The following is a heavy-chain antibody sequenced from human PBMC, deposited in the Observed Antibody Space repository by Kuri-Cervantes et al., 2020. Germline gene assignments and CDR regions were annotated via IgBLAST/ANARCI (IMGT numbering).Heavy chain of an antibody. D-gene: IGHD6-13*01. Sequence: GGSLRLSCAASGFTFSSYAMHWVRQAPGKGLEWVAVISYDGSNKYYADSVKGRFTISRDNAKNSLYLQMNSLRADDTAVYYRAKNSVSAAGDFWGQGTLVTVSS. J-gene: IGHJ4*02. CDR3: AKNSVSAAGDF. CDR2: ISYDGSNK. V-gene: IGHV3-30-3*02. CDR1: GFTFSSYA.